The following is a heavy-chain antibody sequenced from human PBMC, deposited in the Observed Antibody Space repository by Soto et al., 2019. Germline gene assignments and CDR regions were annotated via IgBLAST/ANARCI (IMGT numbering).Heavy chain of an antibody. D-gene: IGHD6-19*01. V-gene: IGHV3-66*01. CDR1: GFTVSSNY. J-gene: IGHJ6*02. Sequence: EVQLAESGGGLVQPGGSLRLSCAVSGFTVSSNYMNWVRQAPGKGLEWVSVIYSGGATFYADSVKGRFIISRDISKNTLYLQMNSLRAEDTAVYYCARDHSSGWSPYYYYGMDVWGQGTTVTVSS. CDR2: IYSGGAT. CDR3: ARDHSSGWSPYYYYGMDV.